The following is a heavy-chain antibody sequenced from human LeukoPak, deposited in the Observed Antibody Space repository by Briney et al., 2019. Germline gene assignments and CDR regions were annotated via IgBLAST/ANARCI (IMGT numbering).Heavy chain of an antibody. CDR3: ARAFTIFGVVIIWSGFDY. V-gene: IGHV3-21*01. Sequence: GGSLRLSCAASGFTFSSYSMNWVRQAPGKGLEWVSSISSSSSYIYYADSVKGRFTISRDNAKNSLYLQMNSLRAEDTAVYYCARAFTIFGVVIIWSGFDYWGQGTLVTVSS. CDR1: GFTFSSYS. J-gene: IGHJ4*02. CDR2: ISSSSSYI. D-gene: IGHD3-3*01.